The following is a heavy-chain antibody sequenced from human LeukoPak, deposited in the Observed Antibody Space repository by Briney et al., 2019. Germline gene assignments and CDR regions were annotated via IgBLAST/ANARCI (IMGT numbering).Heavy chain of an antibody. CDR2: IYYSGRT. Sequence: SETLSLTCTVSGGSISSSSYYWGWLRQPPGKGLEWIGYIYYSGRTYYNPSLKSRVTISVDTSKNQFSLKLSSVTAADTAVYYCARPYGDAGQYYFDYWGQGTLVTVSS. D-gene: IGHD4-17*01. CDR3: ARPYGDAGQYYFDY. CDR1: GGSISSSSYY. J-gene: IGHJ4*02. V-gene: IGHV4-39*07.